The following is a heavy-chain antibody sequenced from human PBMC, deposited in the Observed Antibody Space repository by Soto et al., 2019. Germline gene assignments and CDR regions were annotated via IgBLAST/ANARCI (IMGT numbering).Heavy chain of an antibody. D-gene: IGHD1-1*01. Sequence: EVQLVESGGGLVKPGGSLRLSCVGSGFTFSSYGLHWVRQAPGKGLEWVSSISSRSSYIYYADSVKGRFTISRDNAKSSLFLQMTPLRAEATAMYYCESGWQLMDYYAMDVWGQGTTVTVSS. CDR3: ESGWQLMDYYAMDV. CDR1: GFTFSSYG. CDR2: ISSRSSYI. J-gene: IGHJ6*02. V-gene: IGHV3-21*01.